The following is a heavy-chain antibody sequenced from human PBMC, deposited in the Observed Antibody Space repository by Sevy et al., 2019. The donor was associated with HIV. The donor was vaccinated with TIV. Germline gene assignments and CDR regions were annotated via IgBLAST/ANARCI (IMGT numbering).Heavy chain of an antibody. D-gene: IGHD3-22*01. CDR2: INPNGGGT. J-gene: IGHJ4*02. CDR3: ARDHMYYYDTTNYYAGTDY. V-gene: IGHV1-2*02. CDR1: GYTFIGYY. Sequence: ASVKVSCEASGYTFIGYYMHWVRQAPGQGLEWMGWINPNGGGTNYAQRFQGRVTMTKDTSISTAYMELSGLRSDDMAIYYCARDHMYYYDTTNYYAGTDYWGQGTLVTVSS.